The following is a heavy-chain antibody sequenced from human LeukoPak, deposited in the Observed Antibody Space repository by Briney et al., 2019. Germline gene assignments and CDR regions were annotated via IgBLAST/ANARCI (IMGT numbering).Heavy chain of an antibody. J-gene: IGHJ4*02. V-gene: IGHV3-30*18. CDR1: GFTFSDYA. CDR3: AKEYDFWSGYYHDDY. CDR2: ISYDGSNK. Sequence: GGSLRLSCAASGFTFSDYAMHWVRQAPGKGLEWVAVISYDGSNKYYADSVKGRFTISRDNSKNTLYLQMNSLRAEDTAVYYCAKEYDFWSGYYHDDYWGQGTLVTVSS. D-gene: IGHD3-3*01.